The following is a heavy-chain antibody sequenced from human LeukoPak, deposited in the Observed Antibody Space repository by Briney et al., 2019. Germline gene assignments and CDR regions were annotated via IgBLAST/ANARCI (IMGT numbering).Heavy chain of an antibody. J-gene: IGHJ4*02. CDR2: IYHSGST. Sequence: SETLSLTCTVSGYSISSGYYWGWIRQPPGKGLEWIGSIYHSGSTYYNPSLKSRVTISVDTSKNQFSLKLSSVTAADTAVYYCARSYSYGPDIDYWGQGTLVTVSS. CDR1: GYSISSGYY. CDR3: ARSYSYGPDIDY. D-gene: IGHD5-18*01. V-gene: IGHV4-38-2*02.